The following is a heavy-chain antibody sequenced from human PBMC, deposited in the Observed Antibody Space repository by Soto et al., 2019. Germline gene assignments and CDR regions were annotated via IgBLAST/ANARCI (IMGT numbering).Heavy chain of an antibody. CDR1: GGSISNYY. CDR3: ATPRYSSGWYTPYYYYYGMDV. J-gene: IGHJ6*02. D-gene: IGHD6-19*01. Sequence: SETLSLTCIVSGGSISNYYWSWIRQPPGKGLEWIGYIYYSGSTNYNPSLTSRVTISVDTSKNQFSLKLSSVTAADTAVYYCATPRYSSGWYTPYYYYYGMDVWGQGTTVTVSS. CDR2: IYYSGST. V-gene: IGHV4-59*08.